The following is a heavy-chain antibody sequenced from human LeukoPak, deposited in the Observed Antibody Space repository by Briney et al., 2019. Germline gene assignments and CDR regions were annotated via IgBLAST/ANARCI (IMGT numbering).Heavy chain of an antibody. CDR3: AREIPSTIDVYDI. CDR2: INANSGGP. CDR1: GFTFTGYY. J-gene: IGHJ3*02. V-gene: IGHV1-2*02. D-gene: IGHD1-14*01. Sequence: GASVKVSCKASGFTFTGYYIQWVRQAPGQGFEWIGWINANSGGPKYAQKFQGRVTMTRDTSISTAYMELTSLKSDDTAVYFCAREIPSTIDVYDIWGQGTMVTVSS.